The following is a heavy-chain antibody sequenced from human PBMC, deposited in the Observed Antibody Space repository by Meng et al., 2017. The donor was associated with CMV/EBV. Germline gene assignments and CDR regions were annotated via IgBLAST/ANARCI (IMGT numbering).Heavy chain of an antibody. CDR1: GFTFRRYG. Sequence: GGSLRLSCAASGFTFRRYGMDWVRQCPGKGLEWVTFIENDGSNKYYADSVKGRFTISRDNFKNTVHLQINSLRAEDTALYYCVKFFRWDQPDDAFDIWGHGTMVTVSS. CDR3: VKFFRWDQPDDAFDI. V-gene: IGHV3-30*02. J-gene: IGHJ3*02. CDR2: IENDGSNK. D-gene: IGHD1-26*01.